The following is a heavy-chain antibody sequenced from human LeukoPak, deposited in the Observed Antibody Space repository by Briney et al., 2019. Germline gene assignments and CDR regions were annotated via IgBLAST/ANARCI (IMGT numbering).Heavy chain of an antibody. J-gene: IGHJ4*02. Sequence: ASVKVSCKPPLGTLSNYGIGWVRQAPGQGAEWMGGIIPIFGATNYAQKFRAKVPITADDPAGTAYMTLRGLRSEDTGVYYCARRARSEGGNIMYNFDSWGQGTLVSVS. V-gene: IGHV1-69*13. CDR1: LGTLSNYG. CDR3: ARRARSEGGNIMYNFDS. D-gene: IGHD3-10*01. CDR2: IIPIFGAT.